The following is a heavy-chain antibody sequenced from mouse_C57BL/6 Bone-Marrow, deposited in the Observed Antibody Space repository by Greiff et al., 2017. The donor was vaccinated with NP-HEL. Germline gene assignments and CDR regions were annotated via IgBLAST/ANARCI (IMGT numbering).Heavy chain of an antibody. J-gene: IGHJ3*01. Sequence: QVQLKQPGTELAKPGASVKLSCKASGYTFTSYWMHWVKQWPGQGLEWIGNINPSNGGTNYNAQFKSKATRTVDKSSSTAYRQLSSLTSEDSAVYYCARWETHWGQATLVTVSA. CDR2: INPSNGGT. CDR3: ARWETH. D-gene: IGHD4-1*01. V-gene: IGHV1-53*01. CDR1: GYTFTSYW.